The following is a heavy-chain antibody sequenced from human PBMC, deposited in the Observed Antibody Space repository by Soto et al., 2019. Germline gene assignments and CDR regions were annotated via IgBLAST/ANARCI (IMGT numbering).Heavy chain of an antibody. V-gene: IGHV5-51*01. J-gene: IGHJ6*02. D-gene: IGHD2-15*01. CDR2: IYPGDSDT. CDR3: ARQGCSGGSCYPGYYYYYYGMDV. Sequence: GESLKISCKGSGYSFTSYWIGWVRQMPGKGLEWMGIIYPGDSDTRYSPSFQGQVTISADKSISTAYLQWSSLKASDTAMYYCARQGCSGGSCYPGYYYYYYGMDVWGQGTTVTVSS. CDR1: GYSFTSYW.